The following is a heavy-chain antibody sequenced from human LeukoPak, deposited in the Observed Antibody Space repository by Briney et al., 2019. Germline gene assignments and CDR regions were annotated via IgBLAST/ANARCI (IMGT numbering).Heavy chain of an antibody. Sequence: SETLSLTCTVSGGSISSCYWSWIRQPPGKGLEWIGYIYYSGSTNYNPSLKSRVTISVDTSKNQFSLNLSSVTAADTAVYYCARDCGANSGGFDYWGQGTLVTVSS. CDR3: ARDCGANSGGFDY. CDR2: IYYSGST. CDR1: GGSISSCY. V-gene: IGHV4-59*01. D-gene: IGHD4-23*01. J-gene: IGHJ4*02.